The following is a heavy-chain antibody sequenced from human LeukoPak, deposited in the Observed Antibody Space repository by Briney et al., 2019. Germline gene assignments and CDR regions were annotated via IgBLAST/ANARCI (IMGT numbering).Heavy chain of an antibody. Sequence: SETLSLTCAGYGGSFSGYYWSWLRQPPGKGLEWIGEINHSGSTNYNPSLKSRVTISVDTSKNQFSLKLSSVTAADTAVYYCARGLTTYYYDSSGSIPAYWGQGTLVTVSS. CDR3: ARGLTTYYYDSSGSIPAY. D-gene: IGHD3-22*01. CDR2: INHSGST. V-gene: IGHV4-34*01. J-gene: IGHJ4*02. CDR1: GGSFSGYY.